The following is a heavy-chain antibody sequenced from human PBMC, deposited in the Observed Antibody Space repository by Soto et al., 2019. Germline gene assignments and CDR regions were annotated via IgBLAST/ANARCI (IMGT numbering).Heavy chain of an antibody. D-gene: IGHD6-19*01. CDR1: GYIFTGYA. Sequence: QVKLVQSGAEEKKPGASVRVSCKASGYIFTGYAMHWVRQAPGQRLEWMGWINAGNGNTKYSQKFQGRVTITRDTSASTAYMDLSSLRSEDTAVYYCARAVAVPADFDFWGQGTLVTVSS. J-gene: IGHJ4*02. CDR3: ARAVAVPADFDF. V-gene: IGHV1-3*05. CDR2: INAGNGNT.